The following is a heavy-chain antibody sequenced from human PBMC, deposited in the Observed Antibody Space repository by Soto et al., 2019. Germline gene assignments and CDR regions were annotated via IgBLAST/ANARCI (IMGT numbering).Heavy chain of an antibody. CDR2: ISGSGGST. D-gene: IGHD2-2*01. Sequence: EVQLLESGGGLVQPGGSLRLSCAASGFTFSSYAMSWVRQAPGKGLEWVSAISGSGGSTYYADSVKGRFTISRDNSKNTLYLQMNSLRAEDTAVYYCASTRGRTYYYGMDVWVQGTTVTVSS. V-gene: IGHV3-23*01. J-gene: IGHJ6*02. CDR1: GFTFSSYA. CDR3: ASTRGRTYYYGMDV.